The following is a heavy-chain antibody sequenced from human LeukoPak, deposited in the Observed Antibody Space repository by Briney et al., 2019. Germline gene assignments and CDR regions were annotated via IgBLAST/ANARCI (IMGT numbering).Heavy chain of an antibody. Sequence: SETLSLTCTVSGYSISSGYYWGWIRQPPGKGLEWIGSIYHSGSTYYNPSLKSRVTISVDTSKNQFSLKLSSVTAADTAVYYCARVTYSSGSFDYWGQGTLVTVSS. CDR3: ARVTYSSGSFDY. CDR1: GYSISSGYY. D-gene: IGHD6-19*01. V-gene: IGHV4-38-2*02. CDR2: IYHSGST. J-gene: IGHJ4*02.